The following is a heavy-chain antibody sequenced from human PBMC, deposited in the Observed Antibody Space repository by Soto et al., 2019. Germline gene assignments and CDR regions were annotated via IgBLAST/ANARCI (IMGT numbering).Heavy chain of an antibody. Sequence: GSLRLSCAASGFTFSSYGMHWVRQAPGKGLEWVAVILYDGTKKFYADSMKGRFTISRDNSKNTLYLQMNNLRVEDTAVYYCAKDRGALRWSEEHFYFDYWGRGTLVTVSS. D-gene: IGHD4-17*01. CDR1: GFTFSSYG. CDR3: AKDRGALRWSEEHFYFDY. CDR2: ILYDGTKK. V-gene: IGHV3-30*18. J-gene: IGHJ4*02.